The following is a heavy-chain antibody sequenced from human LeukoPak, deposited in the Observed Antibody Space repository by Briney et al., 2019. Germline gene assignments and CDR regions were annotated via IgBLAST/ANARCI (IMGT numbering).Heavy chain of an antibody. CDR3: AKRGNWNYVDYMDA. V-gene: IGHV1-2*02. J-gene: IGHJ6*03. CDR2: INPNSGGT. Sequence: ASVKVSCKASGYTFTGYYMHWVRQAPGQGLEWMGWINPNSGGTNYAQKFQGRVTMTRDTSISTAYMELSRLRSDDTAVYYCAKRGNWNYVDYMDAWGKGTTVTVSS. CDR1: GYTFTGYY. D-gene: IGHD1-7*01.